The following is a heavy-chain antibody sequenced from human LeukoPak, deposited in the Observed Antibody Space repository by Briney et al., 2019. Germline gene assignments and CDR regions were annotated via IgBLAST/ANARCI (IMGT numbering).Heavy chain of an antibody. CDR3: ARDLDSGSFNFDY. CDR2: ISYDGSNK. V-gene: IGHV3-30-3*01. CDR1: GFTFSSYA. D-gene: IGHD1-26*01. Sequence: GGSLRLSCAASGFTFSSYAMHWVRQAPGKGLEWVAVISYDGSNKYYADSVKGRFTISRDNSKNTLYLQMNSLRAEDTAVYYCARDLDSGSFNFDYWGQGTLVTVSP. J-gene: IGHJ4*02.